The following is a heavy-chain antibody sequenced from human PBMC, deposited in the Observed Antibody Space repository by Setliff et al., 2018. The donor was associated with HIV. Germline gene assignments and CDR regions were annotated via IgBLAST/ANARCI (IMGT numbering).Heavy chain of an antibody. D-gene: IGHD2-2*01. V-gene: IGHV3-30*03. CDR2: MSIGGHIK. Sequence: GGSLRLSCAATGFTFTSYVLHWVRQAPGKGLEWVAVMSIGGHIKIYADSVKGRFTISRDNSRNTLVLQMSTLRPEDTAVYYCVRVYDAVVLAGRLWGQGTLVTVSS. CDR3: VRVYDAVVLAGRL. J-gene: IGHJ4*02. CDR1: GFTFTSYV.